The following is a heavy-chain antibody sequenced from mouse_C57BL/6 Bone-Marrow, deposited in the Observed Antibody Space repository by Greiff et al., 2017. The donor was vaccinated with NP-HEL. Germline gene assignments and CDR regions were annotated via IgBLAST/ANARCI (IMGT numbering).Heavy chain of an antibody. J-gene: IGHJ2*01. CDR1: GYTFPSYW. V-gene: IGHV1-61*01. D-gene: IGHD1-1*01. CDR2: IYPSDSET. CDR3: ATTVVGFDY. Sequence: VQLQQPGAELVRPGSSVKLSCKASGYTFPSYWMDWVKQRPGQGLEWIGNIYPSDSETHYNQKFKDKATLTVDKSSSTAYMQLSSLTSEDSAVYYCATTVVGFDYWGQGTTLTVSS.